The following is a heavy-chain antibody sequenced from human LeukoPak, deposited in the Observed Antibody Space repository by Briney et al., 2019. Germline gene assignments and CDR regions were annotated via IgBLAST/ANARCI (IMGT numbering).Heavy chain of an antibody. CDR3: ARAHGYSSSWYDYYYYMDV. CDR2: IIPIFGTA. CDR1: GGTFSSYA. D-gene: IGHD6-13*01. Sequence: SVKVSCKASGGTFSSYAISWVRQAPGQGLEWMGGIIPIFGTANYAQKFQGRVTITADESTSTAYMELSSLRSEDTAVYYCARAHGYSSSWYDYYYYMDVWGKGTTATVSS. V-gene: IGHV1-69*13. J-gene: IGHJ6*03.